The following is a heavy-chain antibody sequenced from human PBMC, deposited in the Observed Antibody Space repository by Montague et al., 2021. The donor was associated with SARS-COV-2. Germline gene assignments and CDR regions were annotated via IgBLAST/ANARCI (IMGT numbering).Heavy chain of an antibody. CDR2: ISYSRXT. V-gene: IGHV4-61*01. J-gene: IGHJ1*01. Sequence: SETLSLTCTVSGASFSGCNCYWNCIRSPPGQGLIWDVYISYSRXTXSXXXXQXRITISVDTSKNQLSLKVISATAADTAVYYCARIGYESVGYYYIYPDWGQGTLVTVSS. CDR3: ARIGYESVGYYYIYPD. D-gene: IGHD3-22*01. CDR1: GASFSGCNCY.